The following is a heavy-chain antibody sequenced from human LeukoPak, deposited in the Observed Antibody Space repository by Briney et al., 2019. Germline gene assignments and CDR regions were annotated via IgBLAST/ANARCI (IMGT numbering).Heavy chain of an antibody. D-gene: IGHD2-15*01. Sequence: GGSLRLSCEASGFSFSSSWMTWVRQAPGKGLEWVATIKNDGSDKYYVDSVKGRFTLSRDNAKSSLNLQMNSLRVEDTAVYYCADLGYTDGGQGTLVTVSS. CDR1: GFSFSSSW. CDR3: ADLGYTD. CDR2: IKNDGSDK. J-gene: IGHJ4*02. V-gene: IGHV3-7*01.